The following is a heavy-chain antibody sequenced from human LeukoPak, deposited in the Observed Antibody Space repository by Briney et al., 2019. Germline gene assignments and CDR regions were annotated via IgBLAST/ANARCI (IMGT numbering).Heavy chain of an antibody. CDR2: ISGTGGST. CDR3: ARRYFDY. J-gene: IGHJ4*02. Sequence: GGSLRLSCAASGFTFSSYAMSWVRQAPGTGLEWVSGISGTGGSTYYADSVKGRITIIRDNSKNTLYLQMNSLRAEDTAVYYCARRYFDYWGQGTLVTVSS. V-gene: IGHV3-23*01. CDR1: GFTFSSYA.